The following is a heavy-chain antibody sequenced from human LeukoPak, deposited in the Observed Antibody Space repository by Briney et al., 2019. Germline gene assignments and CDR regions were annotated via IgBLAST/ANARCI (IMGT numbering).Heavy chain of an antibody. D-gene: IGHD4-17*01. CDR3: AKDYGATTKY. CDR1: GFTFSTYA. J-gene: IGHJ4*02. V-gene: IGHV3-23*01. Sequence: PGGSLRLSCAASGFTFSTYAVNWVRQAPGKGLEWVSTISGSGGSTYYADSVKGRFTISRDNSKNTLYLQMNSLRAEDTAVYYCAKDYGATTKYWGQGTLVTVSS. CDR2: ISGSGGST.